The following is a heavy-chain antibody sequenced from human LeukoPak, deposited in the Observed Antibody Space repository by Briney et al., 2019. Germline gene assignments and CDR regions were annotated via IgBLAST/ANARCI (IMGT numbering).Heavy chain of an antibody. CDR3: AKGGYYYYYGMDV. CDR1: GFTFSSYW. Sequence: GGSLRLSCAASGFTFSSYWMSWVRQAPGKGLEWVSGISDSGGSTYYADSVKGRFTISRDNSKNTLYLQMNSLRAEDTAVYYCAKGGYYYYYGMDVWGQGTPVTVSS. CDR2: ISDSGGST. V-gene: IGHV3-23*01. J-gene: IGHJ6*02.